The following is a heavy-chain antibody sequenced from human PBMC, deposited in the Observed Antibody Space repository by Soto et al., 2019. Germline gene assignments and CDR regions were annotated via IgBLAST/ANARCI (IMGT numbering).Heavy chain of an antibody. Sequence: QVQLVQSGAEVKKPGASVKVSCKASGYTFTSSGISWVRQAPRQGLEWMGWVQDYNGHTNYAQKFQGRVTMTTDTSTSTAYMELRSLRSGDTAVYYCAREEVSGRTGSDYWGQGTLVTVSS. J-gene: IGHJ4*02. V-gene: IGHV1-18*01. CDR2: VQDYNGHT. CDR3: AREEVSGRTGSDY. CDR1: GYTFTSSG. D-gene: IGHD6-19*01.